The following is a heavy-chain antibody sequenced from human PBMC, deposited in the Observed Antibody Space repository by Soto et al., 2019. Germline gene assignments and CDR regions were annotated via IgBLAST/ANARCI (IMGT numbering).Heavy chain of an antibody. D-gene: IGHD2-2*01. V-gene: IGHV4-31*03. Sequence: SETLSLTCTVSGRSISSGGYYWSWIRQHPGKGLEWIGYIYYSGSTYYNQSLKSRVTISVDTSKNQFSLKLSSVTAADTAVYYCARWGYCSSTSCSTLRLDPWGQGTLVTVSS. CDR1: GRSISSGGYY. CDR3: ARWGYCSSTSCSTLRLDP. CDR2: IYYSGST. J-gene: IGHJ5*02.